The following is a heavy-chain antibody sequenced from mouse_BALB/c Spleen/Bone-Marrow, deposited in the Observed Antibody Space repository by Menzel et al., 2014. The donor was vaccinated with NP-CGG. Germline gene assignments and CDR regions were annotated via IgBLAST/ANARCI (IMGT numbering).Heavy chain of an antibody. CDR1: GFTFSSYA. CDR3: ARVTDTFYYGSSYWYFDV. Sequence: EVKLMESGGGLVKPGGSLKLSCAASGFTFSSYAMSWVRQTPEKRLEWVSSISSGGSTYYPDSVKGRFTISRDNVRNILYLQMSSLRSEDTAMYYCARVTDTFYYGSSYWYFDVGGAGTTVTVSS. CDR2: ISSGGST. J-gene: IGHJ1*01. D-gene: IGHD1-1*01. V-gene: IGHV5-6-5*01.